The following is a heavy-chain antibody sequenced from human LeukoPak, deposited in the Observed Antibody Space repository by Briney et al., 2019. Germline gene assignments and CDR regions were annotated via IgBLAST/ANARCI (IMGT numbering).Heavy chain of an antibody. V-gene: IGHV3-7*01. Sequence: GGSLRLSCAASGFPFSDYWMDWVRQAPGKGVEWVANINQDGRIQYYADSVRGRFIISRNNAKNSLYLQMYSLRAEDTAIYFCSRSLDYLGQGALVTVSS. CDR2: INQDGRIQ. CDR1: GFPFSDYW. J-gene: IGHJ4*02. CDR3: SRSLDY.